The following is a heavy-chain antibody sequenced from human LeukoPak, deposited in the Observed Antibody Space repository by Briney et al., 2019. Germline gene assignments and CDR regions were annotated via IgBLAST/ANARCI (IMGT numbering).Heavy chain of an antibody. Sequence: PVGSLRLSCAASGFTFSSYAMHWVRQAPGKGLEWVAVISYDESNKYYADSVKGRFTIPRDNSKNTLYLQMNSLRAEDTAVYYCARDEYSSSSYDAFDIWGQGTMVTVSS. V-gene: IGHV3-30-3*01. CDR2: ISYDESNK. CDR1: GFTFSSYA. J-gene: IGHJ3*02. CDR3: ARDEYSSSSYDAFDI. D-gene: IGHD6-6*01.